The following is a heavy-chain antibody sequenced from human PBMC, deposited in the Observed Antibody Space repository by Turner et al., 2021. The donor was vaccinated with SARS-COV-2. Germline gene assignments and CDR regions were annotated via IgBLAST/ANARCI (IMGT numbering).Heavy chain of an antibody. CDR2: IWFDGSNK. D-gene: IGHD3-22*01. Sequence: QVQLVESGGGVVQPGRSLRLSCAASGFTFSSYGMHWVRLAPGEGLEWVAVIWFDGSNKYYADSVKGRFTISRDNSKNTLYLQMNRLRAEDTAVYYWARDRAFGDSSGRDYWGQGTLVTVSS. CDR3: ARDRAFGDSSGRDY. CDR1: GFTFSSYG. J-gene: IGHJ4*02. V-gene: IGHV3-33*01.